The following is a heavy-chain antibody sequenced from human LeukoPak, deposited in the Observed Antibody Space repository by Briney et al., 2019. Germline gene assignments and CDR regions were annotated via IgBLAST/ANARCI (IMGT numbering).Heavy chain of an antibody. Sequence: GGSLRLSCAASGFTFDDYAMHWVRQAPGKGLEWVSGISWNSGSIVYADSVKGRFTISRDNAKNSLYLQMNSLRAEDTALYYCPKDRVGATSYFHYWGQGTLVTVSS. J-gene: IGHJ4*02. V-gene: IGHV3-9*01. CDR1: GFTFDDYA. D-gene: IGHD1-26*01. CDR2: ISWNSGSI. CDR3: PKDRVGATSYFHY.